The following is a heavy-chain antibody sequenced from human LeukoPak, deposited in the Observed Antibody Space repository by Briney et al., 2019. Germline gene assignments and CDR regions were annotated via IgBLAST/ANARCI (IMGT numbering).Heavy chain of an antibody. CDR3: ARMGVGWYSSGSTHSGYFDY. Sequence: PSETLSLTCAVYGGSFSGYYWSRIRQPPGKGLEWIGEINHSGSTNYNPSLKSRVTISVDTSKNQFSLRLSSVTAADTAVYYCARMGVGWYSSGSTHSGYFDYWGQGTLVTVSS. CDR2: INHSGST. V-gene: IGHV4-34*01. D-gene: IGHD6-19*01. CDR1: GGSFSGYY. J-gene: IGHJ4*02.